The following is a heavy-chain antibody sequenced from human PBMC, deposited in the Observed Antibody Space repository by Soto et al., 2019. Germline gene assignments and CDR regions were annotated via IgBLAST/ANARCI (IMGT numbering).Heavy chain of an antibody. V-gene: IGHV3-21*01. J-gene: IGHJ6*03. CDR3: ARDGAGHLRFLEWSPSGGYMDV. Sequence: GGSLRLSCAASGFTFSSYSMNWVRQAPGKGLEWVSSISSSSSYIYYADSVKGRFTISRDNAKNSLYLQMNSLRAEDTAVDYCARDGAGHLRFLEWSPSGGYMDVWGKGTTVTVSS. CDR1: GFTFSSYS. D-gene: IGHD3-3*01. CDR2: ISSSSSYI.